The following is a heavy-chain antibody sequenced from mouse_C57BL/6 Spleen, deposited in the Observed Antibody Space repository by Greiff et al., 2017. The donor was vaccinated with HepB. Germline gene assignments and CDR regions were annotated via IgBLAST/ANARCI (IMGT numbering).Heavy chain of an antibody. CDR1: GYTFTSYW. D-gene: IGHD2-10*01. CDR3: ARGGTLLWAY. V-gene: IGHV1-69*01. CDR2: IDPSDSYT. Sequence: QVQLKQPGAELVMPGASVKLSCKASGYTFTSYWMHWVKQRPGQGLEWIGEIDPSDSYTNYNQKFKGKSTLTVDKSSSTAYMQLSSLTSEDSAVYYCARGGTLLWAYWGQGTLVTVAA. J-gene: IGHJ3*01.